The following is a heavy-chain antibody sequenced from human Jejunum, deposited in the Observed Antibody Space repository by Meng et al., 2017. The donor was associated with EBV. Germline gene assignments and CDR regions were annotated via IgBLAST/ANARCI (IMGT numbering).Heavy chain of an antibody. Sequence: SGAGHGRPAWTLCASCVASGCSIRSNNWWRWVRQPPGKGLEWIGEIHHSGSTNYNPSLKSRVTMSVDKSKNDFSLKLSSVTAADTAVYHCTHYIWGTHPDGVYWGHGTLVTVSS. CDR1: GCSIRSNNW. D-gene: IGHD3-16*01. CDR3: THYIWGTHPDGVY. J-gene: IGHJ4*01. CDR2: IHHSGST. V-gene: IGHV4-4*02.